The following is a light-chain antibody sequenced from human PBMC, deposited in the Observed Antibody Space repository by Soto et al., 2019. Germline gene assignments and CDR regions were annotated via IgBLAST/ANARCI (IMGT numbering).Light chain of an antibody. CDR2: KAS. V-gene: IGKV1-5*03. Sequence: DIQMTQSPSTLHASVGDRVTVTCRASQSIRSWLAWYQEKPGKAPKLLIYKASLLETVVPSRFSGSGSGTEFTLTISSLQTDDFGTCYCQQDNSHPWPFGQGNKGEMK. CDR1: QSIRSW. CDR3: QQDNSHPWP. J-gene: IGKJ1*01.